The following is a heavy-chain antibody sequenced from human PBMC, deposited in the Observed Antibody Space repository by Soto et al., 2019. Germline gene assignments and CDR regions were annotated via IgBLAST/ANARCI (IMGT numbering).Heavy chain of an antibody. CDR1: GFTFSSYA. Sequence: GGSLRLSCVASGFTFSSYAMSWVRQAPGKGLEWVSAISGSGGSTYYADSVKGRFTISRDNSKNTLYLQMNSLRGEDTAMYFCARDLGAWKFDYWGQGTLVTVSS. CDR3: ARDLGAWKFDY. J-gene: IGHJ4*02. CDR2: ISGSGGST. D-gene: IGHD1-1*01. V-gene: IGHV3-23*01.